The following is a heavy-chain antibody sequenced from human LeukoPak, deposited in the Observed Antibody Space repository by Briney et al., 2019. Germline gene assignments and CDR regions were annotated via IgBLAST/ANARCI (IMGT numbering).Heavy chain of an antibody. CDR3: ARVDITMIVVAYVLFDY. J-gene: IGHJ4*02. V-gene: IGHV1-18*01. CDR2: ISAYNGNT. CDR1: GYTFTSYG. Sequence: GASVKVSCKASGYTFTSYGISWVRQAPGQGLEWMGWISAYNGNTNYAQKLQGRVTMTTDTSTSTAYMELRSLRSDDTAVYYCARVDITMIVVAYVLFDYWGQGTLVTVSS. D-gene: IGHD3-22*01.